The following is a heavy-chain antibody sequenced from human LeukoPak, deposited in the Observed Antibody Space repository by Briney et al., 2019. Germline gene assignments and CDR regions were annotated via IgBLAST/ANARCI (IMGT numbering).Heavy chain of an antibody. V-gene: IGHV3-48*01. D-gene: IGHD3-10*01. CDR3: AKIGVGVPDGYFDY. J-gene: IGHJ4*02. CDR1: GFTFSSYS. CDR2: ISSSSSTI. Sequence: PPGGSLRLSCAASGFTFSSYSMNWVRQAPGKGVEWVSYISSSSSTIYYADSVKGRFTISRDNSKNTLYLQMNSLRAEDTAVYYCAKIGVGVPDGYFDYWGQGTLVTVSS.